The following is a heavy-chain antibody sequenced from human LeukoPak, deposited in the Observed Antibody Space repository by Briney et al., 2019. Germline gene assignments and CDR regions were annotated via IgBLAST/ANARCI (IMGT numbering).Heavy chain of an antibody. D-gene: IGHD1-7*01. CDR3: AKDATPGNSIWDHFGS. Sequence: GGSLRLSCAASGFPFNIYVMSWVRQPPGKGLEWVSSVGGGNDIHYADSVKGRFTGSRDDAKSTVYLQMNSLRVEDTAIYFCAKDATPGNSIWDHFGSWGQRTLVTVSS. CDR1: GFPFNIYV. CDR2: VGGGNDI. V-gene: IGHV3-23*01. J-gene: IGHJ4*02.